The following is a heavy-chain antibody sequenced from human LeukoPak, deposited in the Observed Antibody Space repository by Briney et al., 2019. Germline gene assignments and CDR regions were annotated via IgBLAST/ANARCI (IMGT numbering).Heavy chain of an antibody. V-gene: IGHV3-15*01. CDR2: IKSKDDGGTT. CDR1: GFTFSSYE. Sequence: GGSLTLSCAASGFTFSSYEMNGVRQARGRAGECVGCIKSKDDGGTTDYAAFVKGRFTISRDDSKNTLYQQMNSLKTEDTGVYYCTTGITLRARPLDYWGQGTLVTVSS. D-gene: IGHD1-14*01. CDR3: TTGITLRARPLDY. J-gene: IGHJ4*02.